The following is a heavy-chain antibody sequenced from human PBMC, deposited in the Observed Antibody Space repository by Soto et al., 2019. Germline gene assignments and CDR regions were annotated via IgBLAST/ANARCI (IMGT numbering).Heavy chain of an antibody. CDR2: ISYDGSNK. Sequence: GGSLRLSCAASGFTFSSYGMHWVRQAPGKGLEWVAVISYDGSNKYYADSVKGRFTISRDNSKNTLYLQMNSLRAEDKAVYYCAKDLVPAAYYYYMDVWGKGTTVTVSS. J-gene: IGHJ6*03. D-gene: IGHD2-2*01. CDR1: GFTFSSYG. CDR3: AKDLVPAAYYYYMDV. V-gene: IGHV3-30*18.